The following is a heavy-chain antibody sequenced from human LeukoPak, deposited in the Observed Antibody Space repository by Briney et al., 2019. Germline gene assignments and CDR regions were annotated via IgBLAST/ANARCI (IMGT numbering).Heavy chain of an antibody. CDR3: AGGNAMDV. CDR1: GFPFSNSW. CDR2: IKKDGSGI. Sequence: GGSLILSCAVSGFPFSNSWMYWVRQAPGKGLEGVADIKKDGSGISYVESVKGRFIISRDNSRNSLYLQMNSLKVEDTAVYFCAGGNAMDVWGKGTAVTVYS. V-gene: IGHV3-7*03. J-gene: IGHJ6*04.